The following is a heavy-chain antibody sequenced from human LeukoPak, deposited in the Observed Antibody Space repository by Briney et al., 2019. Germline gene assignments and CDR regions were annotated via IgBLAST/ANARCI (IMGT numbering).Heavy chain of an antibody. J-gene: IGHJ6*03. CDR3: ARDPIKRFIAVAGTGNMDV. Sequence: PGGSLRLSCAASGFTFSSYSMNWVRQAPGKGLEWVSSISSSSSYIYYADSVKGRFTISRDNAKNSLYLQMNSLRAENTAVYYCARDPIKRFIAVAGTGNMDVWGKGTTVTVSS. CDR1: GFTFSSYS. D-gene: IGHD6-19*01. V-gene: IGHV3-21*01. CDR2: ISSSSSYI.